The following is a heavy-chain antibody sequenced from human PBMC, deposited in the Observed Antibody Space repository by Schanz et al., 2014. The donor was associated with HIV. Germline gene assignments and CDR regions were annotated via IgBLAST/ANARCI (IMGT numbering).Heavy chain of an antibody. J-gene: IGHJ4*02. Sequence: DVQLVESGGGLEQPGGSLRLSCAASGFMFSTYAMHWVRQAPGKGLEWVSKINSGSTIKNYADSVKGRFTISRDNSKNTLYLQMNSLRAEDTAVYYCAKDPNDREKAFDYWGQGTLVTVSS. CDR3: AKDPNDREKAFDY. V-gene: IGHV3-48*01. CDR2: INSGSTIK. CDR1: GFMFSTYA. D-gene: IGHD3-22*01.